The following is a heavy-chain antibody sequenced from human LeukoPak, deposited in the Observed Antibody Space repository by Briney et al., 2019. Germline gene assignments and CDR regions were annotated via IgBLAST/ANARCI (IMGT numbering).Heavy chain of an antibody. D-gene: IGHD3-22*01. Sequence: GGSLRLSCAASGFTFSNYYMSWVRQAPGKGLEWVANIKRDGSEKYYVDSVKGRFTISRDNAKNSLFLQMDSLRAEDTAVYYCARVYYYDKSGYRHFDFWGQGTLVTVSS. CDR1: GFTFSNYY. CDR2: IKRDGSEK. V-gene: IGHV3-7*01. CDR3: ARVYYYDKSGYRHFDF. J-gene: IGHJ4*02.